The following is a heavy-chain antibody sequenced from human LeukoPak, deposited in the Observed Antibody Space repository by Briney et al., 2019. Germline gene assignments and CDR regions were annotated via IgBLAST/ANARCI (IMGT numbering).Heavy chain of an antibody. D-gene: IGHD6-13*01. CDR3: ARDLGIAAPDY. CDR2: INSDGSST. J-gene: IGHJ4*02. V-gene: IGHV3-74*01. CDR1: GFTFSSYW. Sequence: PGGSLRLSCAASGFTFSSYWMHWVRQAPGKGLVWVSRINSDGSSTSYADSVKGRFTISRDNAKNTLYPHMNSLRAEDTAVYYCARDLGIAAPDYWGQGTLVTVSS.